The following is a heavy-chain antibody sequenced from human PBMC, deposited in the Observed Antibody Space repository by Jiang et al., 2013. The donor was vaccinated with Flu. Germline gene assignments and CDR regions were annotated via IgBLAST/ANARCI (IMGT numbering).Heavy chain of an antibody. CDR2: IYHSGST. Sequence: GPGLVKPSGTLSLTCAVSGGSISSSNWWSWVRQPPGKGLEWIGEIYHSGSTNYNPSLKSRVTISVDTSKNQFSLKLSSVTAADTAVYYCASSMTTVAYYYYYGMDVWGKGDHGHRLL. D-gene: IGHD4-23*01. J-gene: IGHJ6*04. V-gene: IGHV4-4*02. CDR3: ASSMTTVAYYYYYGMDV. CDR1: GGSISSSNW.